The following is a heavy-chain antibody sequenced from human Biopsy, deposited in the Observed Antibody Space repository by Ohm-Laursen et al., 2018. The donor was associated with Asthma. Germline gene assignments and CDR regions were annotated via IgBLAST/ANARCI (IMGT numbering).Heavy chain of an antibody. CDR2: TNERGVT. V-gene: IGHV4-34*01. CDR3: ARGPELDV. Sequence: SETLSLTWDVYPGSFSGFFWTWIRQSPGKGLEWIGETNERGVTNNNPSLKSRVIISIDTYWNRVSLKLTSVTAADTAVYYCARGPELDVWGQGTTVTVS. J-gene: IGHJ6*02. CDR1: PGSFSGFF.